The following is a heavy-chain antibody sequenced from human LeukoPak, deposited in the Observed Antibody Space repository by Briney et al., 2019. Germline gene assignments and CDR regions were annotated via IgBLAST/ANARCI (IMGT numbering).Heavy chain of an antibody. J-gene: IGHJ4*02. Sequence: PGRSLRLSCAASGFTFSNYGMHWVRRAPGKGPEWVAIVSRDGRSKYYADSVKGRFTTSRDNSKNMLDLQMNSLRAEDTAVYHCVKEDSSYYFDNWGREPWSPSPQ. CDR3: VKEDSSYYFDN. CDR2: VSRDGRSK. D-gene: IGHD2-21*01. CDR1: GFTFSNYG. V-gene: IGHV3-30*18.